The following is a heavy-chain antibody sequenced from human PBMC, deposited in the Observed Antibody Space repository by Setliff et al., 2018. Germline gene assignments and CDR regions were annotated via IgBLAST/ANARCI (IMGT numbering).Heavy chain of an antibody. Sequence: PSETLSLTCAVYVGPFSAYSWSWIRQPPGKGLEWIGEINHSGSTNYSPSLKSRVTISADTSKNQFSLKLRSVTAADTAVYYCARVRVGATDFASDVWGQGTMVTVSS. V-gene: IGHV4-34*01. J-gene: IGHJ3*01. CDR2: INHSGST. D-gene: IGHD1-26*01. CDR3: ARVRVGATDFASDV. CDR1: VGPFSAYS.